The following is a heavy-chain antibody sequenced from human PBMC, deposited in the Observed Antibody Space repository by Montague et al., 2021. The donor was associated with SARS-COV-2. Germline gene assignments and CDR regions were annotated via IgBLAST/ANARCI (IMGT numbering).Heavy chain of an antibody. CDR1: GFTFSSYW. CDR2: INIDVSSP. Sequence: SLRLSCAASGFTFSSYWMHWVRQAPGKGLVWVSRINIDVSSPTYADSVKGRFTISRDNAKNTLYLQMNSLRAEDTAVYYCARDRGTQYGDFPYDYWGQGTLVTVSS. J-gene: IGHJ4*02. V-gene: IGHV3-74*01. CDR3: ARDRGTQYGDFPYDY. D-gene: IGHD2-21*02.